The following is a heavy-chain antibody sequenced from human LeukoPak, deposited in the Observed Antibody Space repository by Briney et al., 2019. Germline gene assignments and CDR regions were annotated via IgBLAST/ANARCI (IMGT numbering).Heavy chain of an antibody. CDR3: ARDLGYSGFDWAP. CDR1: GDSISSSSYF. CDR2: IYYSGNT. D-gene: IGHD5-12*01. V-gene: IGHV4-39*02. Sequence: SETLSLTCTVSGDSISSSSYFWGWIRQSPGKGLEWIASIYYSGNTYYNPSLKSRVTISEDTSKNQFSLKMSSVTAADAAVYYCARDLGYSGFDWAPWGQGTLVTVSS. J-gene: IGHJ5*02.